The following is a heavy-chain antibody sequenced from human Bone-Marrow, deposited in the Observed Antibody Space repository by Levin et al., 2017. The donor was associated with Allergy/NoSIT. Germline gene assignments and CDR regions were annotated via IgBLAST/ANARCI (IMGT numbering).Heavy chain of an antibody. V-gene: IGHV4-39*01. Sequence: SETLSLTCTVSGGSITISSYYWGWIRQPPGKGLEWIGYIGYMSKSESTYYNPSLKSRVTISVDTSKNQFSLKLSSVTAADTAVYFCARHYDSLTGPIYWGQGTLVTVSS. CDR1: GGSITISSYY. D-gene: IGHD3-9*01. CDR3: ARHYDSLTGPIY. CDR2: MSKSEST. J-gene: IGHJ4*02.